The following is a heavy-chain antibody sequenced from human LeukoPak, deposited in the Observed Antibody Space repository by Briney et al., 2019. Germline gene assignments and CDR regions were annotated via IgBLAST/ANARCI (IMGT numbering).Heavy chain of an antibody. D-gene: IGHD3-22*01. CDR3: ARRPYDYYNSSGYSLDY. J-gene: IGHJ4*02. CDR2: IYPGDSDT. V-gene: IGHV5-51*01. Sequence: GESLKISCKGSGYSFTSYWIGWVRQMPGKGLEWMGIIYPGDSDTRYSPSFQGQVTISADKSISTAYLQWSSLKASDTAMYYCARRPYDYYNSSGYSLDYWGQGTLVTVSS. CDR1: GYSFTSYW.